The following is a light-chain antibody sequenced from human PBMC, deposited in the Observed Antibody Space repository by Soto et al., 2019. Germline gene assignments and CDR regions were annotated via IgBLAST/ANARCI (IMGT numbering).Light chain of an antibody. J-gene: IGLJ1*01. CDR1: SSDVGSYYR. CDR3: SSYTSSSTYV. Sequence: QSALTQPPSVSGSPGQSVTISCTGTSSDVGSYYRVSWYQQSPGTAPKLMIYEVSNRPSGVPDRFSGSKSGNTASLTISGLQAEDEADYYCSSYTSSSTYVFGTGTKLT. V-gene: IGLV2-18*02. CDR2: EVS.